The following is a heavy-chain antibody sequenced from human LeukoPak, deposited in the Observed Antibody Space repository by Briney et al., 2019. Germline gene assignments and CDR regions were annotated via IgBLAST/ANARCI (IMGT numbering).Heavy chain of an antibody. V-gene: IGHV4-59*12. J-gene: IGHJ5*02. CDR3: ARVRCTNGVCLGWFDP. CDR1: GGSISSYY. D-gene: IGHD2-8*01. Sequence: SETLSLTCTVSGGSISSYYWSWIRQPPGKGLEWIGSIYYSGSTYYNPSLKSRVTISVDTSKNQFSLKLSSVTAADTAVYYCARVRCTNGVCLGWFDPWGQGTLVTVSS. CDR2: IYYSGST.